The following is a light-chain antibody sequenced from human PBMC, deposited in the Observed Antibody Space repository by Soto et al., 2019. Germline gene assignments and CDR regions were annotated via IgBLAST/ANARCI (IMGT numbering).Light chain of an antibody. CDR2: AVN. Sequence: QSVLTQPASVSASPGQSIFISCTGTSEDIGAYDYVSWYQQHPGKAPKLILYAVNDRPSGVSSRFSGSKSGNTASLTISGVQPDDEADYYCSSYSSSDTLEVFGTGTKVTVL. J-gene: IGLJ1*01. V-gene: IGLV2-14*01. CDR3: SSYSSSDTLEV. CDR1: SEDIGAYDY.